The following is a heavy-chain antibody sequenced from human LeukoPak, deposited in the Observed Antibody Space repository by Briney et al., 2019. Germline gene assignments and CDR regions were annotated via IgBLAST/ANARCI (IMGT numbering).Heavy chain of an antibody. CDR2: ISTSGSST. J-gene: IGHJ4*02. D-gene: IGHD2-2*01. Sequence: PGGSLRLSCAASGFTFSDYEINWVRQAPGKGLEWVSCISTSGSSTYYADSVKGRFTISRDNAKNSLFLQMNTLTVEDTAVYYCARGAMHVFDYWGQGTPVTVCS. CDR1: GFTFSDYE. V-gene: IGHV3-48*03. CDR3: ARGAMHVFDY.